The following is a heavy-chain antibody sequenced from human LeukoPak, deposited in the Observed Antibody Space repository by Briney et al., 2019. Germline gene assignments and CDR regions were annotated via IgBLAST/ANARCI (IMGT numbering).Heavy chain of an antibody. CDR2: ISAYNGNT. J-gene: IGHJ5*02. Sequence: ASVTVSCKASGYTFTSYGISWVRQAPGQGLEWMGWISAYNGNTNYAQKLQGRVTMTTDTSTSTAYMELRSLRSDDTAVYYCARDRYFLDFWSGYSLYNWFDPWGQGTLVTVSS. CDR3: ARDRYFLDFWSGYSLYNWFDP. CDR1: GYTFTSYG. D-gene: IGHD3-3*01. V-gene: IGHV1-18*01.